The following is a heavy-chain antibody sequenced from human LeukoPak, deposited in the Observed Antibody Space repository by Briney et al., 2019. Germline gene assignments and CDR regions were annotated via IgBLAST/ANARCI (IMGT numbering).Heavy chain of an antibody. D-gene: IGHD6-13*01. CDR2: ISGSGGST. Sequence: PGGSLRLSCAASGFTFSSYAMSWVRQAPGKGLEWVSAISGSGGSTYYADSVKGRFTISRDNSKNTLYLQMNSLRAEDTAVYYCAKDPLPSIAAAGPHVFDIWGQGKMVTVSS. CDR1: GFTFSSYA. J-gene: IGHJ3*02. V-gene: IGHV3-23*01. CDR3: AKDPLPSIAAAGPHVFDI.